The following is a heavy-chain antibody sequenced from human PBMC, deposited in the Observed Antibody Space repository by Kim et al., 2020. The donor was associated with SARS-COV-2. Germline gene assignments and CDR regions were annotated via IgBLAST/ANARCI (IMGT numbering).Heavy chain of an antibody. CDR3: ASARSSWDPSPFDI. J-gene: IGHJ3*02. Sequence: AQKLQGRVTMTTDTSTSTAYMELRSLRSDDTAVYYCASARSSWDPSPFDIWGQGTMVTVSS. V-gene: IGHV1-18*01. D-gene: IGHD1-26*01.